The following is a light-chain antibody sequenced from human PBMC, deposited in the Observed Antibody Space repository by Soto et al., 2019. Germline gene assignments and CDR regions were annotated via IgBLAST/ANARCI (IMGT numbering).Light chain of an antibody. Sequence: EIVLTQSPGTLSLSPGERATLSCRASQSVSSSYLAWYQQKPGQAPRLLIYGASSRATGIPDRFSCSGSGTDFTLTISRLVPEDLVANYCQQYGSHPVLIFGGGTKVEIK. CDR1: QSVSSSY. J-gene: IGKJ4*01. CDR2: GAS. CDR3: QQYGSHPVLI. V-gene: IGKV3-20*01.